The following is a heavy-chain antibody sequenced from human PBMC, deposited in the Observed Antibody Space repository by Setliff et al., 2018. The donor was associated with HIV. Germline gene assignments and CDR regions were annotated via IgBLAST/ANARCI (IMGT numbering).Heavy chain of an antibody. V-gene: IGHV4-34*01. J-gene: IGHJ3*02. Sequence: SETLSLTCAVYGGSFSGYFWSWIRQPPGQGLEWIGDINHRGNTYYNPSRKRRVTISIDTSKNQFSLKLSSVIAADTAVYYCARGRDYVSGNYHYTGGGAFDIGGQGTMVTVSS. CDR1: GGSFSGYF. CDR3: ARGRDYVSGNYHYTGGGAFDI. CDR2: INHRGNT. D-gene: IGHD3-16*02.